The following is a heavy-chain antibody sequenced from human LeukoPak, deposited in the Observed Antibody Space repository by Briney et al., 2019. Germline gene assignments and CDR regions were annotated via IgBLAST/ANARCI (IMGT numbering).Heavy chain of an antibody. D-gene: IGHD6-25*01. V-gene: IGHV3-21*04. CDR2: SSSSSSYK. J-gene: IGHJ3*02. CDR3: AKDIAPESPDAFDI. Sequence: GGSLRLSCAASGFTFSSHSMNWVRQAPGKGLEWVSSSSSSSSYKYYADSVKGRFTISRDNAKNSLYLQMNSLRAEDTALYYCAKDIAPESPDAFDIWGQGTMVTVSS. CDR1: GFTFSSHS.